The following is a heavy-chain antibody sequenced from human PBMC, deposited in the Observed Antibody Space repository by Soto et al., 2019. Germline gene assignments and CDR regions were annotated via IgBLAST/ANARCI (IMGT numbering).Heavy chain of an antibody. D-gene: IGHD2-15*01. Sequence: SETLSLTCTVSGGSISSYDWSWIQQPPGKGLEWIGYIYYSGSTNYNPSLKSRVTISVDTSKNQFSLKLSSVTAADTAVYYCARDDLGCSGGSCYPDYGMDVWGQGTTLTVSS. CDR1: GGSISSYD. CDR3: ARDDLGCSGGSCYPDYGMDV. CDR2: IYYSGST. J-gene: IGHJ6*02. V-gene: IGHV4-59*01.